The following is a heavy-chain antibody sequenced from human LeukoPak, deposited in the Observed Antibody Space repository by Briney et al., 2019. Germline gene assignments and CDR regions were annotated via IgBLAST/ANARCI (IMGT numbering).Heavy chain of an antibody. Sequence: QPGGSLTLSCEASGFTFGSYEMTWVRQAPGKGLEWLSYISTSGSIIVYADSVKGRFTISRDNAKNSLYLQMNSLRAEDTAVYYCARVYTSSPDAFDIWGQGTMVTVSS. V-gene: IGHV3-48*03. CDR3: ARVYTSSPDAFDI. J-gene: IGHJ3*02. CDR2: ISTSGSII. CDR1: GFTFGSYE. D-gene: IGHD6-13*01.